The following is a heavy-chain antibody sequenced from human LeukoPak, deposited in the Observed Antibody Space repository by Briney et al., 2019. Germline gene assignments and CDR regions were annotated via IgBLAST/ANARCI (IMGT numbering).Heavy chain of an antibody. V-gene: IGHV3-23*01. CDR3: STYRQVLLPLEL. D-gene: IGHD2-8*02. CDR1: GFTFSTFA. Sequence: GGSLRLSCAASGFTFSTFAMIWVRQPPGKGLEWVSSIFPSGGDIHYADSVRGRFTISRDNSKSTLYLQMNSLRAEDTAIYYCSTYRQVLLPLELWGQGTLVSVSS. CDR2: IFPSGGDI. J-gene: IGHJ4*02.